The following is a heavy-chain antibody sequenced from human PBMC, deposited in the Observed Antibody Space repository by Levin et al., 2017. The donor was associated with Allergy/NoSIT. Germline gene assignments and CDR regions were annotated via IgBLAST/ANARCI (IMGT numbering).Heavy chain of an antibody. J-gene: IGHJ3*02. V-gene: IGHV3-13*01. D-gene: IGHD3-10*01. CDR1: GFTFSNYD. CDR3: SRVHRGAFDI. CDR2: INTAGDT. Sequence: GGSLRLSCAASGFTFSNYDMHWVRQATGRGLAWVSGINTAGDTFYPDSVKGRFTISRENAKNSLYLQMSSLRAGDTAVYYCSRVHRGAFDIWGQGTMVTVSS.